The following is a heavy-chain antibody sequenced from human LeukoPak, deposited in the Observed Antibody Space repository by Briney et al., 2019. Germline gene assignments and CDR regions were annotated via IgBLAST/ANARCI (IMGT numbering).Heavy chain of an antibody. CDR2: IKEDGSEK. D-gene: IGHD3/OR15-3a*01. Sequence: GGSLRLSCVVSGFTFSRYWMTWVRQAPGKGLEWVANIKEDGSEKYYMDSVQGRFSISRDNAKNSLYLQMNSLRAEDTAVYYCAGDQFAFGLFDYWGQGTLVTVSS. CDR1: GFTFSRYW. CDR3: AGDQFAFGLFDY. V-gene: IGHV3-7*01. J-gene: IGHJ4*02.